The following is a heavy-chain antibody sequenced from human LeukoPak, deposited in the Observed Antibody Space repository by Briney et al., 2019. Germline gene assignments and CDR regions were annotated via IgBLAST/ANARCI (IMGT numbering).Heavy chain of an antibody. J-gene: IGHJ4*02. CDR2: IIPIFGTA. Sequence: APVKVSCKASGGTFSSYAISWVRQAPGQGLEWMGGIIPIFGTANYAQKFQGRVTITADESTSTAYMELSSLRSEDTAVYYCASASIAARYYYDSSGYSPFDYWGQGTLVTVSS. CDR3: ASASIAARYYYDSSGYSPFDY. CDR1: GGTFSSYA. D-gene: IGHD3-22*01. V-gene: IGHV1-69*13.